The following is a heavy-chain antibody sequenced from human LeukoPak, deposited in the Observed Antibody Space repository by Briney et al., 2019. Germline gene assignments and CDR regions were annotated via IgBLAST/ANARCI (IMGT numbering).Heavy chain of an antibody. V-gene: IGHV3-48*01. CDR3: ARDPFEYSSSWMDY. CDR1: GFTFSSYS. D-gene: IGHD6-6*01. Sequence: GGSLRLSCAASGFTFSSYSMNRVRQAPGKGLEWVSYISSSSSTIYYADSVKGRFTISRDNAKSSLYLQMNSLRAEDTAVYYCARDPFEYSSSWMDYWGQGTLVTVSS. CDR2: ISSSSSTI. J-gene: IGHJ4*02.